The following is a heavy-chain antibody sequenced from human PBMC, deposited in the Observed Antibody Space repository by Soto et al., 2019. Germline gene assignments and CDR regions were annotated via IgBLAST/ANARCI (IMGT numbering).Heavy chain of an antibody. CDR1: GGSTSSGDYY. Sequence: SETLSLTCTVSGGSTSSGDYYWSWIRQPPGKGLEWIGYIYYSGSTYYNPSLKGRVTISVDTSKNQFSLKLSSVTAADTAVYYCASVIRTRYGMAVWDQGTTVTVSS. CDR3: ASVIRTRYGMAV. V-gene: IGHV4-30-4*01. D-gene: IGHD2-21*01. J-gene: IGHJ6*02. CDR2: IYYSGST.